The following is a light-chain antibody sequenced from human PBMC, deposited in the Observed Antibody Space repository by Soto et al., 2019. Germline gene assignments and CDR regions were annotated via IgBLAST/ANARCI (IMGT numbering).Light chain of an antibody. Sequence: GDTVTIDLRATQSVSSWLAWYQQKPGKAPKLLIYKASSLESGVPSRFSGSGSGTEFTLTISSLQPDDFATYYCQQYNSYSPSITFGPGTKVDIK. CDR1: QSVSSW. CDR3: QQYNSYSPSIT. J-gene: IGKJ3*01. CDR2: KAS. V-gene: IGKV1-5*03.